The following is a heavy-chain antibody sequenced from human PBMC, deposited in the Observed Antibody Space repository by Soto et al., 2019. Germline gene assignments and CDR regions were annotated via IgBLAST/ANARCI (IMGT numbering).Heavy chain of an antibody. D-gene: IGHD3-9*01. CDR1: GFTFSSNW. CDR3: ATLTKYDILTGFYPC. V-gene: IGHV3-74*01. J-gene: IGHJ4*02. Sequence: GGSLRLSCAASGFTFSSNWMHWVRQAPGKGLVWVSRINSDGSITNYADSVKGRFTISRDNANNTLYFQMNSLRAEDTAVYYCATLTKYDILTGFYPCWGQGTLVTVSS. CDR2: INSDGSIT.